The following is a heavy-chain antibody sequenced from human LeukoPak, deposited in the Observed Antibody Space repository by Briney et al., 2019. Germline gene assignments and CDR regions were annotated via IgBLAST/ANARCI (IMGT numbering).Heavy chain of an antibody. D-gene: IGHD6-13*01. V-gene: IGHV4-59*08. CDR1: GGSISGYH. Sequence: SETLSLTCNVSGGSISGYHWSWIRQPPGKGLEWLGYIYYSGSSNYNPSLKSRVTISVDTSKNQFSLKLSSVTAADTAVYYCARRRLEGSSWWTNWFDPWGQGTLVTVSS. CDR3: ARRRLEGSSWWTNWFDP. J-gene: IGHJ5*02. CDR2: IYYSGSS.